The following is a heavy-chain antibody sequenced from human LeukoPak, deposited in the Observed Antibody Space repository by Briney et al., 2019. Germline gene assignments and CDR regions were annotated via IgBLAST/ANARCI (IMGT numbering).Heavy chain of an antibody. CDR1: GLTFSDYY. Sequence: GGSLRLSCAASGLTFSDYYMSWIRQAPGKGLEWVSYISSSSSYTNYADSVKGRLTISRDNAKNSLYLQMNSLRAEDTAVYYCARSTHRSDLFDYWGQGTLVTVSS. V-gene: IGHV3-11*06. J-gene: IGHJ4*02. CDR3: ARSTHRSDLFDY. CDR2: ISSSSSYT. D-gene: IGHD3-3*01.